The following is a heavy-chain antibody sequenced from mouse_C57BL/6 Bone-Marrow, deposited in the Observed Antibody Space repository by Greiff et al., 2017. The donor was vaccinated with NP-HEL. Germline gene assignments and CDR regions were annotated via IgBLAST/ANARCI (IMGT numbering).Heavy chain of an antibody. CDR1: GYTFTSYW. D-gene: IGHD1-1*01. Sequence: QVQLQQSGAELVKPGASVKMSCKASGYTFTSYWITWVKQRPGQGLEWIGDIYPGSGSTNYNEKFKSKATLTVDTSSSTAYMQLSSLTSEDSAVYYCARYYGREYYYAMDYWGQGTSVTVSS. CDR2: IYPGSGST. V-gene: IGHV1-55*01. CDR3: ARYYGREYYYAMDY. J-gene: IGHJ4*01.